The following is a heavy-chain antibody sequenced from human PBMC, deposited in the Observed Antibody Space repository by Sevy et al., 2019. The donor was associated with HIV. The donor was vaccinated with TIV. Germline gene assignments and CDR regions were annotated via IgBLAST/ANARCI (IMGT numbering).Heavy chain of an antibody. CDR1: GLIFSDYY. J-gene: IGHJ4*02. V-gene: IGHV3-11*06. CDR2: ISSGNTYT. Sequence: GGSLRLSCAASGLIFSDYYMGWVRQAPGKGLEWVADISSGNTYTNYADSVKGRFTISRDNAKKSLYLQMNTLRDEDTAVYYCARLRVIASAPYYFDYWGQGALVTVSS. D-gene: IGHD2-21*01. CDR3: ARLRVIASAPYYFDY.